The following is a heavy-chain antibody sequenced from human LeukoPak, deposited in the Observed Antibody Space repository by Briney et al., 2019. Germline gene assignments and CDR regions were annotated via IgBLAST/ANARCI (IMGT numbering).Heavy chain of an antibody. CDR3: AREGYNSSPLDY. Sequence: GGSLRLSCAASGFAFSSSAMHWVRQSPGKGLEWVAAISYDGTNRYDADSVKGRFTISRDNSKNTLYLQMNSLRVEDTAVYYCAREGYNSSPLDYWGQGTLVSVSS. V-gene: IGHV3-30*19. J-gene: IGHJ4*02. CDR2: ISYDGTNR. CDR1: GFAFSSSA. D-gene: IGHD5-18*01.